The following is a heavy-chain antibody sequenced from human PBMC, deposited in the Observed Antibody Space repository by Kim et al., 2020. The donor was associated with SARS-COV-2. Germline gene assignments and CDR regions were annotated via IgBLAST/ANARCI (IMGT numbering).Heavy chain of an antibody. V-gene: IGHV3-48*02. CDR2: ITKNSATI. D-gene: IGHD3-16*01. CDR3: VIDRWGGSFDI. J-gene: IGHJ3*02. Sequence: GGSLRLSCATSGFTFSAYDMNWVRLPPGKGLEWLSFITKNSATIYYADSVKGRFTIPRDNAKNSLYLQMNSLRDEDTAVYYCVIDRWGGSFDIWGQGTMV. CDR1: GFTFSAYD.